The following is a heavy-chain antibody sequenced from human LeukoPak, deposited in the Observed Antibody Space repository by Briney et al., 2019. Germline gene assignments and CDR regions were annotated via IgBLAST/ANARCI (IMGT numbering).Heavy chain of an antibody. CDR2: VSSSSAYI. D-gene: IGHD4-17*01. Sequence: GGSLRLSCAASGFTFINYNMNWVRQAPGKGLEWVSSVSSSSAYIYYADSVKGRFTISRDNAKNSLYLQMNSLRAEDTAVYYCARVMATVIKAFDYWGQGTLVTVSS. V-gene: IGHV3-21*01. J-gene: IGHJ4*02. CDR3: ARVMATVIKAFDY. CDR1: GFTFINYN.